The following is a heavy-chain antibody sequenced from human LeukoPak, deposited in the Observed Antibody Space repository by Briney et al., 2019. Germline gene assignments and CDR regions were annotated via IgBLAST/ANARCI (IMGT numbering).Heavy chain of an antibody. J-gene: IGHJ1*01. Sequence: SETLSLTCAVSGGSILSTNWWSLVRQPPGRGLEWIGEVHLSGASNYNPSLKSRVNMSIDKSRNQLSLELTSVTAADTAMYYCARESGAFSPFGFWGQGTLVTVSS. V-gene: IGHV4-4*02. D-gene: IGHD1-26*01. CDR1: GGSILSTNW. CDR3: ARESGAFSPFGF. CDR2: VHLSGAS.